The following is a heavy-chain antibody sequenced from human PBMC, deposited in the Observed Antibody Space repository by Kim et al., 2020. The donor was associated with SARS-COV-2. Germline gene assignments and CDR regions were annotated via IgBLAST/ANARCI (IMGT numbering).Heavy chain of an antibody. D-gene: IGHD5-12*01. CDR3: ARRHQYSGYEYYYYYGMDV. CDR1: GGTFSSYT. Sequence: SVKVSCKASGGTFSSYTISWVRQAPGQGLEWMGRIIPILGIANYAQKFQGRVTITADKSTSTAYMELSSLRSEDTAVYYCARRHQYSGYEYYYYYGMDVWGQGTTVTVSS. CDR2: IIPILGIA. J-gene: IGHJ6*02. V-gene: IGHV1-69*02.